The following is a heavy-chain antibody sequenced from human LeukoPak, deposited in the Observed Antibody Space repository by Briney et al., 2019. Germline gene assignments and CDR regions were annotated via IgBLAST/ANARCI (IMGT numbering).Heavy chain of an antibody. Sequence: GGSLRLSCAASGFTFSSYSMNWVRQAPGKGLEWVSSISSSSSYIYYADSVRGRFTISRDNDKHSLYMQMNSLRAEDTAVYYCGAPGHYYGSGIDYWGQGTLVTVSS. J-gene: IGHJ4*02. CDR1: GFTFSSYS. CDR2: ISSSSSYI. V-gene: IGHV3-21*01. D-gene: IGHD3-10*01. CDR3: GAPGHYYGSGIDY.